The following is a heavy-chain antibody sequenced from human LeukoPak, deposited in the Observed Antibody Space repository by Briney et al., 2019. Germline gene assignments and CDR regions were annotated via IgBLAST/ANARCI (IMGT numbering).Heavy chain of an antibody. D-gene: IGHD2-2*01. CDR1: GYSISSGYY. V-gene: IGHV4-38-2*01. CDR3: ARQPKTYCSSTSCSPGYYYYYMDV. J-gene: IGHJ6*03. Sequence: SETLSLTCAVSGYSISSGYYWGWIRQPPGKGLEWIGSIYHSGSTYYNPSHKSRVTISVDTSKNQFSLKLSSVTAADTAVYYCARQPKTYCSSTSCSPGYYYYYMDVWGKGTTVTVSS. CDR2: IYHSGST.